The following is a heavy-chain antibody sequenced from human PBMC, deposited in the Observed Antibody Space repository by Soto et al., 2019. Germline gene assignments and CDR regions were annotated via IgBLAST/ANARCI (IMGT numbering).Heavy chain of an antibody. D-gene: IGHD3-10*01. J-gene: IGHJ4*02. CDR2: ISGSGGST. V-gene: IGHV3-23*01. CDR1: GFTFSSYA. CDR3: AKDPPTYGSGQPRTDY. Sequence: GGSLRLSCAASGFTFSSYAMSWVRQAPGKGLEWVSAISGSGGSTYYADSVKGRFTISRDNSKNTLYLQMNGLRAEDTTVYYCAKDPPTYGSGQPRTDYWGQGTLVTVSS.